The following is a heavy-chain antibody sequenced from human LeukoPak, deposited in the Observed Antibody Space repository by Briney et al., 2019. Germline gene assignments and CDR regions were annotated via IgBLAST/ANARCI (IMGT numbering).Heavy chain of an antibody. CDR2: IFGSGGSP. V-gene: IGHV3-23*01. Sequence: GGSLRLSCEASGFTFGSHAIYWVRQAPGKGLEWVAGIFGSGGSPHYADSVKGRFTISRDNSRNTVYLQINSLRAEDTAVYYCEKTTVGYSSGQKPAWPVDYWGQGTLVTVSS. J-gene: IGHJ4*02. CDR3: EKTTVGYSSGQKPAWPVDY. D-gene: IGHD5-18*01. CDR1: GFTFGSHA.